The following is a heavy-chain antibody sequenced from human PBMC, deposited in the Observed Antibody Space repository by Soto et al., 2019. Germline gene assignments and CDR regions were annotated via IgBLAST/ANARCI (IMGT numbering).Heavy chain of an antibody. D-gene: IGHD5-12*01. V-gene: IGHV4-59*08. CDR2: IYYAGST. CDR3: ARRIVATETLDY. Sequence: SETLSRNCSSSGMPRLEFYRSWIRQPPGRGLEWIGFIYYAGSTKYNPSLNSRVTISVDTSKNQFSLTVTSVTAADTAVYCCARRIVATETLDYRGQG. CDR1: GMPRLEFY. J-gene: IGHJ4*02.